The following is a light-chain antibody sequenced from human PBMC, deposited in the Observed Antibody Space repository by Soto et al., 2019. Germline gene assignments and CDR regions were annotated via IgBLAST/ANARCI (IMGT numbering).Light chain of an antibody. V-gene: IGKV3-20*01. CDR1: HSVSSNY. CDR2: AVS. Sequence: EIVLTQSPGTLSLSPGERATLSCRSSHSVSSNYLAWYQQKPGQAPRLLIYAVSSRDTGIPDRFSGSGSGTDFTLTISRLEPVDFAVYYCHHYGISPTFGQGTKVEIK. J-gene: IGKJ1*01. CDR3: HHYGISPT.